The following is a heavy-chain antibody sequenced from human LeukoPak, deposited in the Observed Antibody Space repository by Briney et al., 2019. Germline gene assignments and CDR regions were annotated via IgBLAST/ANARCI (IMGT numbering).Heavy chain of an antibody. D-gene: IGHD6-13*01. CDR3: ARGSSSWYVSESDFDY. CDR2: INPGGGST. CDR1: GYNFLNHY. V-gene: IGHV1-46*01. J-gene: IGHJ4*02. Sequence: ASVKVSCKTTGYNFLNHYIHWVRQAPGQGLEWMGMINPGGGSTSYAQKFQDRFTITRDTSTNTVSMGLSSLRSDDTAVYYCARGSSSWYVSESDFDYWGRGTLVTVSS.